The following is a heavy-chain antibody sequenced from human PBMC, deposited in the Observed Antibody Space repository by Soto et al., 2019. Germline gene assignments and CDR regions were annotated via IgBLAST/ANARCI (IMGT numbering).Heavy chain of an antibody. D-gene: IGHD2-15*01. J-gene: IGHJ6*02. V-gene: IGHV1-69*12. CDR3: ARPDCSGGSCYFSSGMDV. Sequence: QVQLVQSGAAVKKPGSSVKVSCKASGGTFSSYAISWVRQAPGQGLEWMGGIIPLFGTANYAQKFQGRVPITADESTSTAYMELRSRRSEDTAVDYCARPDCSGGSCYFSSGMDVWGQGTTVTVSS. CDR1: GGTFSSYA. CDR2: IIPLFGTA.